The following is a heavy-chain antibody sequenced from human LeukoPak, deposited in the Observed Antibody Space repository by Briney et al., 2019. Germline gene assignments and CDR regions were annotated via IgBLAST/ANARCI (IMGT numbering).Heavy chain of an antibody. CDR3: ARGAHCSSTSCHYYFDY. CDR2: ISAYNGNT. CDR1: GYTFTSYG. V-gene: IGHV1-18*01. Sequence: PSVSVSCKASGYTFTSYGISWVRQAPGQGLEGMGWISAYNGNTNYAQKLQGRVTMTTDTSTSTAYMELRSLRSDDTAVYYCARGAHCSSTSCHYYFDYWGQGTLVTVSS. D-gene: IGHD2-2*01. J-gene: IGHJ4*02.